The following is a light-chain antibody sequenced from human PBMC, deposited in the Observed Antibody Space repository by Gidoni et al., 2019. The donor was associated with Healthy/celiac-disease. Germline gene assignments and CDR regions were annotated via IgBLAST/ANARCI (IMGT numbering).Light chain of an antibody. CDR3: QQYNSYSQKT. CDR1: QSISSW. J-gene: IGKJ1*01. V-gene: IGKV1-5*03. Sequence: DIQMTQSPSTLSASVGDRVTITCRDSQSISSWLAWYQQKPGKAPKLLIYKASSLESGVPSRFSGSGSGTECTLTISSLQPDDFATYYCQQYNSYSQKTFGQGTKVEIK. CDR2: KAS.